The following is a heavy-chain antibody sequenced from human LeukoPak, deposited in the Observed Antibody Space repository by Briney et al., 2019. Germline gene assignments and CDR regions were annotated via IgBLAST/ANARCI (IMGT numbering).Heavy chain of an antibody. Sequence: GGSLRLSCAASGFTFDDYAMHWVRQAPGKGLEWVSGISWNSGSIGYADSVKGRFTISRDNAKNSLYLQMNSLRAEDTALYYCAESWTGSYYYYGMDVWGQGTTVTVSS. CDR3: AESWTGSYYYYGMDV. V-gene: IGHV3-9*01. CDR2: ISWNSGSI. J-gene: IGHJ6*02. D-gene: IGHD3/OR15-3a*01. CDR1: GFTFDDYA.